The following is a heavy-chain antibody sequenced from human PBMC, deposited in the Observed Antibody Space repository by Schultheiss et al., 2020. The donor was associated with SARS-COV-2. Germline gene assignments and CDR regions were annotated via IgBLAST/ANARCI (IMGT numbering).Heavy chain of an antibody. CDR2: IYYSGST. D-gene: IGHD6-13*01. CDR3: ARGKTLLAAPDY. CDR1: GGSISSYY. J-gene: IGHJ4*02. V-gene: IGHV4-59*08. Sequence: SETLSLTCAVYGGSISSYYWSWIRQPPGKGLEWIGYIYYSGSTNYNQSLKSRVTISVDTSKNQFSLKLSSVTAADTAVYYCARGKTLLAAPDYWGQGTLVTVSS.